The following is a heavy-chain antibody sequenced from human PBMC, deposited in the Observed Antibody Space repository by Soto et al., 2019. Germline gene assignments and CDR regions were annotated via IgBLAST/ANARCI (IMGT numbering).Heavy chain of an antibody. V-gene: IGHV4-34*01. D-gene: IGHD6-19*01. CDR2: INHSGST. CDR1: GGSFSGYY. J-gene: IGHJ6*02. Sequence: SETLSLTCAVYGGSFSGYYWSWIRQPPGKGLEWIGEINHSGSTNYNPSLKSRVTISVDTSKNQFSLKLSSVTAADTAVYYCASIRNRAWLVRGYYYGMDVWGQGTTVTVSS. CDR3: ASIRNRAWLVRGYYYGMDV.